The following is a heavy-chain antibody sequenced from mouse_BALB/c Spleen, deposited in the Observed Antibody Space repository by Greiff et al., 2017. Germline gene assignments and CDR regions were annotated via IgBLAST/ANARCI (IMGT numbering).Heavy chain of an antibody. CDR3: VRDPFDY. V-gene: IGHV2-9-2*01. CDR2: IWTGGGT. CDR1: GFSLTSYD. Sequence: VMLVESGPGLVAPSQSLSITCTVSGFSLTSYDISWIRQPPGKGLEWLGVIWTGGGTNYNSAFMSRLSISKDNSKSQVFLKMNSLQTDDTAIYYCVRDPFDYWGQGTTLTVSS. J-gene: IGHJ2*01.